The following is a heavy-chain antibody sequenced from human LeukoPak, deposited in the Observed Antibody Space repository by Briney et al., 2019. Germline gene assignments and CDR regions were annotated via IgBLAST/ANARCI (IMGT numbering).Heavy chain of an antibody. V-gene: IGHV6-1*01. CDR3: ARGTPLGSTGYNDIQNWFDP. J-gene: IGHJ5*02. CDR1: GDSLFSNDAA. CDR2: TYYRSKWYN. D-gene: IGHD3-22*01. Sequence: SQTLSLTSAISGDSLFSNDAAWNWIRQSPSRGLEWLGRTYYRSKWYNNYAVYVRSRITINPDTSKNQFSLQLQSVTPEDTAVYYCARGTPLGSTGYNDIQNWFDPWGQGTLVTVSS.